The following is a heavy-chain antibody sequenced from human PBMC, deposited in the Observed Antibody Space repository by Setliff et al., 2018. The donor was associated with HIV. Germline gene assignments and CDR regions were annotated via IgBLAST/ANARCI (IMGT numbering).Heavy chain of an antibody. CDR1: DDSFSNYD. CDR3: ARLGRAIDDGGSSLRLDF. CDR2: ISSSGTT. V-gene: IGHV4-4*09. D-gene: IGHD2-15*01. Sequence: SETLSLTCVVSDDSFSNYDWTWIRQPPGKALEWIGYISSSGTTNYNPSLRSRVTVSIETSNTRFSLWLRSVTAADTATYFCARLGRAIDDGGSSLRLDFWGQGMLVTVS. J-gene: IGHJ4*02.